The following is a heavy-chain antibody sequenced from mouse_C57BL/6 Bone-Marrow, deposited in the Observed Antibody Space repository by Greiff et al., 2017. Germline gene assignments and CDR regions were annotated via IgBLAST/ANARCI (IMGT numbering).Heavy chain of an antibody. CDR3: ARGGYWSWYFDV. V-gene: IGHV1-55*01. D-gene: IGHD2-3*01. CDR2: IYPGSGST. J-gene: IGHJ1*03. CDR1: GYTFTSYW. Sequence: QVQLQQPGAELVKPGASVKMSCKASGYTFTSYWITWVKQRPGQGLEWIGDIYPGSGSTNYNEKFKCKATLTVDTSSSTAYMQLSSLTSEDSAVYDCARGGYWSWYFDVWGTGTTVTVSS.